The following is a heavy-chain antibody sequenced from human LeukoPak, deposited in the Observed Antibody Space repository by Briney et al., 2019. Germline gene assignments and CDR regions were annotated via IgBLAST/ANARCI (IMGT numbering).Heavy chain of an antibody. J-gene: IGHJ6*03. CDR3: ARGRGATTFTYYYMDV. V-gene: IGHV7-4-1*02. CDR1: GYTFTSYA. Sequence: ASVKVSCKASGYTFTSYAINWVRQAPGQGLEWMGWINTNTGNPTYAQGFTGRFVFSLDTSVSTAYLQISTLKAEDTAVYYCARGRGATTFTYYYMDVWGKGTTVTISS. CDR2: INTNTGNP. D-gene: IGHD1-26*01.